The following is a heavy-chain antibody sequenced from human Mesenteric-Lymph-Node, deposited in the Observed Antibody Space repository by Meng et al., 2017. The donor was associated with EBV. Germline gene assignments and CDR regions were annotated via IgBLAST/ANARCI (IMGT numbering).Heavy chain of an antibody. CDR1: AGSIRTGDYY. Sequence: QLQLQDTSPCHVTPSETLSLTYTASAGSIRTGDYYLHWIRQTPRKGLEWIGSIYFSGSTYYNPSLRSRVTISLDTSENQSSLRLTSVTAADTAVYYCARDPSYPRGWFDPWGQGTLVTVSS. CDR2: IYFSGST. D-gene: IGHD1-26*01. CDR3: ARDPSYPRGWFDP. V-gene: IGHV4-39*07. J-gene: IGHJ5*02.